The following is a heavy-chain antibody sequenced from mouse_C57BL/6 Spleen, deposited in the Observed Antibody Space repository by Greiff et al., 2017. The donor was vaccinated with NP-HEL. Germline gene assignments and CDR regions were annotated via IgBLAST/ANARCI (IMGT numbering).Heavy chain of an antibody. V-gene: IGHV1-59*01. Sequence: QVQLQQPGAELVRPGTSVKLSCKASGYTFTSYWMHWVKQRPGQGLEWIGVIDPSDSYTNYNQKFKGKATLTVDTSSSTAYMQLSSLTSEDSAVYYCARNWRPTYFDVWGTGTTVTVSS. CDR3: ARNWRPTYFDV. CDR2: IDPSDSYT. CDR1: GYTFTSYW. D-gene: IGHD4-1*01. J-gene: IGHJ1*03.